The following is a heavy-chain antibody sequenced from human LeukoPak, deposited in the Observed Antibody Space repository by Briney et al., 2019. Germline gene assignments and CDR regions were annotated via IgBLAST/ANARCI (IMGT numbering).Heavy chain of an antibody. V-gene: IGHV4-59*01. CDR3: ATGTTLYYYYMDV. J-gene: IGHJ6*03. CDR2: IYYSGST. D-gene: IGHD1-7*01. Sequence: SETLSLTCTVPGGSISSYYWSWIRQPPGKGLEWIGYIYYSGSTNYNPSLKSRVTISVDTSKNQFSLKLSSVTAADTAVYYCATGTTLYYYYMDVWGKGTTVTVSS. CDR1: GGSISSYY.